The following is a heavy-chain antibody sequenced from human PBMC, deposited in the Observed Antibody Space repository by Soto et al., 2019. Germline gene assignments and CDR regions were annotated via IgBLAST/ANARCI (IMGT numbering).Heavy chain of an antibody. CDR1: AFTVSINS. CDR3: ATTSYGSGTYYNSSSPLF. CDR2: SYSRGST. J-gene: IGHJ4*02. Sequence: GGSMRLSCAASAFTVSINSISWVRQAAGEGLEWVSTSYSRGSTYYADAVKGRFTISRDTNKNTLNLQMNSLRAEDTAVYVCATTSYGSGTYYNSSSPLFWSQGTLVTAPQ. V-gene: IGHV3-66*01. D-gene: IGHD3-10*01.